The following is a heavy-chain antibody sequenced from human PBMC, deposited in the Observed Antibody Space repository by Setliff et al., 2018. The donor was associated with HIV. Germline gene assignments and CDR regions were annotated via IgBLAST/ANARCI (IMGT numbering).Heavy chain of an antibody. J-gene: IGHJ4*02. CDR3: AIEGSAISLFDC. V-gene: IGHV3-23*01. CDR2: ITDSGDST. Sequence: GGSLRLSCAASGFTFATYAMNWVRQAPGKGLEWVSTITDSGDSTYYADSVKGRFTISRDNSKNTLYLQMDSLTDADTALYYCAIEGSAISLFDCWGQGTLVTVSS. CDR1: GFTFATYA. D-gene: IGHD6-6*01.